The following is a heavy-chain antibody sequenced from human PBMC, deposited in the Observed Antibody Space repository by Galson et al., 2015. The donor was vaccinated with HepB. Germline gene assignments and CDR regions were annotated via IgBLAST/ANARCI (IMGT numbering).Heavy chain of an antibody. J-gene: IGHJ4*02. Sequence: SLRLSCAASGFTFSSYGMHWVRQAPGKGLDWVAVISYDGSNKYYTDSVKGRFIISRDNSENTLYLQMNSLRAEDTSVYFCAKGTRPSGDYIPDYWGQGTLVTVSS. CDR1: GFTFSSYG. CDR3: AKGTRPSGDYIPDY. D-gene: IGHD4-17*01. V-gene: IGHV3-30*18. CDR2: ISYDGSNK.